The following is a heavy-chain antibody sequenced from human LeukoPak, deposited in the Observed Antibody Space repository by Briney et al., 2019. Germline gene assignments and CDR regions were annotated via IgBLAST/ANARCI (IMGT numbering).Heavy chain of an antibody. CDR1: VVTFSSYA. V-gene: IGHV1-69*13. CDR2: IIPIFGTA. J-gene: IGHJ5*02. CDR3: ARDPSRYQPNIWWFDP. D-gene: IGHD2-2*01. Sequence: SVKVSCKASVVTFSSYAISWVRQAPGHGLKWMGGIIPIFGTANYAQKFQGRVTITADESTSTAYMELSSLRSEDTAVYYCARDPSRYQPNIWWFDPWGQGTLVTVSS.